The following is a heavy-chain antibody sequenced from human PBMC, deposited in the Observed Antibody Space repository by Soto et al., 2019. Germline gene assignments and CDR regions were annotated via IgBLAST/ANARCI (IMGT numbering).Heavy chain of an antibody. D-gene: IGHD3-16*01. Sequence: PSETLSLTCTVSGASISSGGYYWSWIRQHPGKGLEWIGYIHYSGSTYYDPSLKSRVTISVDTSKKQFSLKLSSVTAADTAVYYCARFGNSAGEFDYWGQGTQVTVSS. CDR1: GASISSGGYY. CDR2: IHYSGST. CDR3: ARFGNSAGEFDY. J-gene: IGHJ4*02. V-gene: IGHV4-31*03.